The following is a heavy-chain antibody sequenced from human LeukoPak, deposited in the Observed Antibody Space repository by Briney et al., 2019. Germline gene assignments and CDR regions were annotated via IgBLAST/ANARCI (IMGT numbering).Heavy chain of an antibody. CDR1: GGSFSGYY. Sequence: SETLSLTCAVYGGSFSGYYWSWIRQPPGKGLEWIGEINHSGSTNYNPSLKSRVTISVHTSKNQFSLKLSSVTAADTAVYYCARNYDSSGPPGYWGQGTLVTVSS. V-gene: IGHV4-34*01. D-gene: IGHD3-22*01. CDR3: ARNYDSSGPPGY. J-gene: IGHJ4*02. CDR2: INHSGST.